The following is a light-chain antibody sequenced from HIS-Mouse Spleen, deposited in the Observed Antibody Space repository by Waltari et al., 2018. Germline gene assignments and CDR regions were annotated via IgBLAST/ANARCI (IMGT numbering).Light chain of an antibody. CDR1: SSNIGAGYD. CDR2: GNS. Sequence: QSVLTQPPSVSGAPGQRVTISCTGSSSNIGAGYDVHWYQQLPGTAPKLLIYGNSNRPSGVPDRFSGSKSGTAASLAITGLQAEDEADYYCQSYDSSLSGFAVFGGGTQLTAL. V-gene: IGLV1-40*01. J-gene: IGLJ7*02. CDR3: QSYDSSLSGFAV.